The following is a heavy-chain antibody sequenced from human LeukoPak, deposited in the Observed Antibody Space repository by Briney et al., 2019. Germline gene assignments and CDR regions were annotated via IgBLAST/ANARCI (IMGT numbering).Heavy chain of an antibody. Sequence: GGSLRLSCAVFGLTFKNSWMTWVRQAPGKGLEWVATLNQDGGEKYYVDSVKGRFTISRDNAKNSLYLQMNSLRADDTAVYYCARGHWGLDPWGQGTLVIVSS. D-gene: IGHD7-27*01. CDR2: LNQDGGEK. J-gene: IGHJ5*02. CDR3: ARGHWGLDP. V-gene: IGHV3-7*03. CDR1: GLTFKNSW.